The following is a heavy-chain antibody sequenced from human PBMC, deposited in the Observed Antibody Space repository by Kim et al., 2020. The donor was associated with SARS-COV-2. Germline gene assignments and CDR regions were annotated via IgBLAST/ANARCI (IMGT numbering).Heavy chain of an antibody. CDR3: AASPPGGGLHCFDY. CDR2: YDPQDGET. V-gene: IGHV1-24*01. Sequence: ASVKVSCKISGNTLSQFSMHWVRQSPGKGLEWMGSYDPQDGETILAQRFQGRLTVTEDTSTDTLYMDLSSLKYEDSALYYCAASPPGGGLHCFDYWGQG. J-gene: IGHJ4*02. CDR1: GNTLSQFS. D-gene: IGHD2-15*01.